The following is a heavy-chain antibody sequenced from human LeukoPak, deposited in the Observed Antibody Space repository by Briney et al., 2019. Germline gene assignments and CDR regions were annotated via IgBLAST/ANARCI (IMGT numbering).Heavy chain of an antibody. CDR3: AREIAAAEIDAFDI. J-gene: IGHJ3*02. D-gene: IGHD6-13*01. V-gene: IGHV1-2*02. CDR1: GYTFTGYY. Sequence: ASVKVPCKASGYTFTGYYRHWVRQAPGQGLEWMGWINPNSGGTNYAQKFQGRVTMTRDTSISTAYMELSRLRSDDTAVYYCAREIAAAEIDAFDIWGQGTMVTVSS. CDR2: INPNSGGT.